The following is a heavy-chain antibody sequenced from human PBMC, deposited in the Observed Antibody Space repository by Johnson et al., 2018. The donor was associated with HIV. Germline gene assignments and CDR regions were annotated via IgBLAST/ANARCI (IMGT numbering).Heavy chain of an antibody. Sequence: VQLVESGGGVVQPGTSLRLSCAASGFTFSSFAMHWVRQAPGKGLLWVSRINSAGSSTGYADSVKGRFTISRDNAKNTLYLQMNSLKTEDTALYYCTTDVPGGPYYNAFDIWGQGTMVTVSS. D-gene: IGHD1-26*01. J-gene: IGHJ3*02. CDR3: TTDVPGGPYYNAFDI. CDR2: INSAGSST. CDR1: GFTFSSFA. V-gene: IGHV3-74*01.